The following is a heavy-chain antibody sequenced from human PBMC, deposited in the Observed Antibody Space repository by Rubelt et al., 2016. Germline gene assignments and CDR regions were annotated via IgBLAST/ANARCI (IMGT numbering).Heavy chain of an antibody. CDR1: GYTFTSYY. V-gene: IGHV1-69*01. Sequence: QVQLVQSGAEVKKPGASVKVSCKASGYTFTSYYMHWVRQAPGQGLEWMGGIIPIFGTANYAKKFQGSVRLTWAESTSTAYMELGSLGADDTAVYYCARAIGWQLYYFDYWGQGTLVTVSS. CDR2: IIPIFGTA. CDR3: ARAIGWQLYYFDY. J-gene: IGHJ4*02. D-gene: IGHD2-15*01.